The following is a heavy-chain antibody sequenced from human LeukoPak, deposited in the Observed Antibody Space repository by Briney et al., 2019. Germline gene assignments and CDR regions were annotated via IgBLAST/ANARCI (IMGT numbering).Heavy chain of an antibody. D-gene: IGHD6-6*01. CDR1: GYTFTSYA. J-gene: IGHJ5*02. V-gene: IGHV1-3*03. Sequence: ASVKVSCKASGYTFTSYAMHWVRQAPGQRREWMGWINAGNGNTKYSQEFQGRVTITRDTSASTAYMELSSLRSEDMAVYYCATGLVGQTWFDPWGQGTLVTVSS. CDR2: INAGNGNT. CDR3: ATGLVGQTWFDP.